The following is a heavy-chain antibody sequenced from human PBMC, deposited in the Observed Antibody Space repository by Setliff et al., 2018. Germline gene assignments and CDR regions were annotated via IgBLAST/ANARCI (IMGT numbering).Heavy chain of an antibody. CDR1: GFTFSSLW. CDR3: FGAGTCSY. Sequence: PGGSLRLSCAASGFTFSSLWMSWVRQAPGRGLEWVANINQVGNARYYADSVKGRFTISRDNAKNSLSLQMNNLRTEDTAVYYCFGAGTCSYWGQGTLVTVSS. CDR2: INQVGNAR. V-gene: IGHV3-7*01. J-gene: IGHJ4*02. D-gene: IGHD3-10*01.